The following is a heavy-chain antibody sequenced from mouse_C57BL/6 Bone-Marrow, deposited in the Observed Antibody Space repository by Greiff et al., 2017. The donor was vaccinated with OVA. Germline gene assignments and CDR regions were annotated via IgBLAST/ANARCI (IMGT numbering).Heavy chain of an antibody. CDR3: ARDYDYDVPLYYFDY. Sequence: VQLQESGAELMKPGASVQLSCKATGYTFTGYRIEWVKQRPGHGLEWIGETLPGSGSTKYNEKFKGKATFTADTSSNTAYMQLSSLTTEDSAIYYCARDYDYDVPLYYFDYWGQGTTLTVSS. V-gene: IGHV1-9*01. CDR2: TLPGSGST. J-gene: IGHJ2*01. CDR1: GYTFTGYR. D-gene: IGHD2-4*01.